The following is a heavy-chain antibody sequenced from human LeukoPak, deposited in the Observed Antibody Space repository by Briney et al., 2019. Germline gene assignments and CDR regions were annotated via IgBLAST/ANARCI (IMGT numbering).Heavy chain of an antibody. Sequence: GGSLRLSCAASGFTFSSYAMSWVRQAPGKGLEWVSTITGSGGSTYYADSVKGRFTISRDNSKNTLYMQMNSLRGEDTAVYYCAKDIRSSSSRGCFEYWGQGTPVTVSS. CDR2: ITGSGGST. D-gene: IGHD2-2*01. J-gene: IGHJ4*02. CDR3: AKDIRSSSSRGCFEY. V-gene: IGHV3-23*01. CDR1: GFTFSSYA.